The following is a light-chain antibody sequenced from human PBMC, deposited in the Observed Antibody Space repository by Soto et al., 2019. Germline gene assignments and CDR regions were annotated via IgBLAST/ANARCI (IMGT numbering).Light chain of an antibody. CDR3: QHYNSYSEA. CDR2: KAS. J-gene: IGKJ1*01. Sequence: IQMTQSPSSVSASVGDRVTITCRASQAIDSWLAWYQQKPGKAPKLLIYKASTLKSGVPSRFSGSGSGTEFTLTISSLQPDDFATYYCQHYNSYSEAFGQGTKVDIK. V-gene: IGKV1-5*03. CDR1: QAIDSW.